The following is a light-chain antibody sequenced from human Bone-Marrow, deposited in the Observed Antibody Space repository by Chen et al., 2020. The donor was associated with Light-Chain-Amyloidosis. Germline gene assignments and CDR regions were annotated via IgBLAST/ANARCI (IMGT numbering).Light chain of an antibody. CDR3: QVWGRSTDRPV. CDR2: DDS. CDR1: NIGSTS. V-gene: IGLV3-21*02. J-gene: IGLJ3*02. Sequence: SYVLTQPSSVSVAPGQTATIACGGNNIGSTSVNWYQQTPGQAPLLVVYDDSDRPASILVRLSGCYAGNTAIMNRGRVEAGDEADYYGQVWGRSTDRPVFGGGTQLTVL.